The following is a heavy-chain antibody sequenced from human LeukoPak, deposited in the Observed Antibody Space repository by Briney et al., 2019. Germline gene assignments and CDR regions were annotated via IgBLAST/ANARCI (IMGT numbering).Heavy chain of an antibody. CDR1: GYPFTNYG. CDR2: ISNYNGYT. Sequence: GASVKVSCKASGYPFTNYGISWVRQVPGQGLEWMGWISNYNGYTKYADKFQGRVTMTTDTSTTTAHMELRSLRSGDTAVYYCARDLGAAGWTSSGRFRTPDYWGQGTLVTVSS. CDR3: ARDLGAAGWTSSGRFRTPDY. D-gene: IGHD6-19*01. V-gene: IGHV1-18*01. J-gene: IGHJ4*02.